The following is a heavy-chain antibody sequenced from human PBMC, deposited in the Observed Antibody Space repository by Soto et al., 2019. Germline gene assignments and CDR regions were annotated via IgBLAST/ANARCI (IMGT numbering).Heavy chain of an antibody. CDR1: GFTFSAYW. V-gene: IGHV3-7*01. CDR2: IKKDGSES. J-gene: IGHJ4*02. Sequence: GGSLRLSCAASGFTFSAYWMSWVRQAPGKGLEWVANIKKDGSESYYVDSVRGRFSISRDNAKNSLYLQMNSLRVEDTAVYYCASTHDDFRSGYYYFNDWSLGTLVTGSS. D-gene: IGHD3-3*01. CDR3: ASTHDDFRSGYYYFND.